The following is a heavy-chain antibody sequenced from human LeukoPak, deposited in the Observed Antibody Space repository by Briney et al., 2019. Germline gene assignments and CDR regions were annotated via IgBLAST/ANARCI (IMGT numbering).Heavy chain of an antibody. CDR1: GGTFSSYA. CDR2: IIPIFGTA. V-gene: IGHV1-69*13. D-gene: IGHD6-6*01. CDR3: ARDLGLQLRRYYYYYYMDV. Sequence: SVKVSCKASGGTFSSYAISWVRQAPGQGLEWMGGIIPIFGTANYAQKFQGRVTITADESTSTAYMELSSLRSEDTAVYYCARDLGLQLRRYYYYYYMDVWGKGTTVTVSS. J-gene: IGHJ6*03.